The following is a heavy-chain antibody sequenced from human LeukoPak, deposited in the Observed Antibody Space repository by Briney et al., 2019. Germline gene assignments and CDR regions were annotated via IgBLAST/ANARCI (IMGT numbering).Heavy chain of an antibody. CDR1: GFSLSTSGVG. CDR3: ARRLTGGGSDY. D-gene: IGHD3-10*01. Sequence: SGPTLVNPTQTLTLTCTFSGFSLSTSGVGVGWIRQPPGKALEWLALIYWNDEKRYSPSLKSRLTITKDTSKSQVVLTMTSMDPVDTATYYCARRLTGGGSDYRGQGTLVTVSS. J-gene: IGHJ4*02. CDR2: IYWNDEK. V-gene: IGHV2-5*01.